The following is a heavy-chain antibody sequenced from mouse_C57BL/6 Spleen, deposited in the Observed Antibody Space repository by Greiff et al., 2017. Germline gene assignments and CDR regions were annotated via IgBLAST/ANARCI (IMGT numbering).Heavy chain of an antibody. CDR1: GFNIKDYY. V-gene: IGHV14-2*01. Sequence: EVQLQESGAELVKPGASVKLSCTASGFNIKDYYMHWVKQRTEQGLEWIGRIDPEDGEPKYAPKFQGKATITADTSSNTAYLQLSSLTSEDTAVYYCARSSYYDYDEGYWGQGTLVTVSA. J-gene: IGHJ3*01. CDR3: ARSSYYDYDEGY. D-gene: IGHD2-4*01. CDR2: IDPEDGEP.